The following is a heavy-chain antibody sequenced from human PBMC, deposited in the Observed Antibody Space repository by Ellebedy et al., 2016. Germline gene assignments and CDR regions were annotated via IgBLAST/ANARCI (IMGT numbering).Heavy chain of an antibody. J-gene: IGHJ6*03. CDR2: INPSSGST. CDR3: ARVVPYGETPYMDV. V-gene: IGHV1-46*01. D-gene: IGHD3-10*01. CDR1: GYTFTTYY. Sequence: ASVKVSCKASGYTFTTYYMHWVRQAPGQGLEWMGIINPSSGSTSYAQKFQGRVTMISDTSTSTVSMELSSLRSEDTAVDYCARVVPYGETPYMDVWGTGTTVTVSS.